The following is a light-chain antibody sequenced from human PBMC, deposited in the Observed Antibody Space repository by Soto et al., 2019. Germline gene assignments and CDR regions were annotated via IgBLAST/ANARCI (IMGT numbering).Light chain of an antibody. Sequence: EVVMTQSPATLSVSPGERATLSCRASQSIGNDLAWYQQKPGQAPRLLIYGASSRATDIPARFSGSGSGTEFSLTISSLQSEDFATYYCQQYKAYSYTFGQGTKLEMK. J-gene: IGKJ2*01. V-gene: IGKV3-15*01. CDR2: GAS. CDR3: QQYKAYSYT. CDR1: QSIGND.